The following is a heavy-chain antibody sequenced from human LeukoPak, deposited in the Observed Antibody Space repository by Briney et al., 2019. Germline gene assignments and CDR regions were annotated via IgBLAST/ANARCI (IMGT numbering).Heavy chain of an antibody. CDR3: ARDWDAMNNCFDP. CDR1: GYTFTNYG. Sequence: ASVKVSCKASGYTFTNYGISWVRQAPGQGLEWMGWISTNSDIRTYTQTLQGRFTMTTDTATTTAYMELNNLTFDDTAVYYCARDWDAMNNCFDPWGQGTPVTVSS. D-gene: IGHD1-26*01. V-gene: IGHV1-18*01. CDR2: ISTNSDIR. J-gene: IGHJ5*02.